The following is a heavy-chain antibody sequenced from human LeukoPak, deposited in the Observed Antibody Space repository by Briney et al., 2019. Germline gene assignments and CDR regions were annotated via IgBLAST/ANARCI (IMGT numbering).Heavy chain of an antibody. J-gene: IGHJ4*02. Sequence: SETLSLTCTVSDGSIRSHYWSWIRQPPGKGLEWIGNIYNSGSTNYNPSLKSRVTISVDTSKNQFSLKLSSVTAAATAVYYCGRRDSSGSFDYWGQGTLVTVSS. CDR3: GRRDSSGSFDY. CDR1: DGSIRSHY. D-gene: IGHD3-22*01. CDR2: IYNSGST. V-gene: IGHV4-59*08.